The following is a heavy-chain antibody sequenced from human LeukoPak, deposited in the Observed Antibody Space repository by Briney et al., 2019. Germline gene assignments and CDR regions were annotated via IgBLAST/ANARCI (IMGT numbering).Heavy chain of an antibody. V-gene: IGHV4-61*02. CDR1: GGSISSGSYY. CDR2: IYTSGST. CDR3: AKGSPRGLGCSSTSCYLGPRFDP. J-gene: IGHJ5*02. Sequence: SETLSLTCTVSGGSISSGSYYWSWIRQPAGKGLEWIGRIYTSGSTNYNPSLKSRFTISVDTSKDQVSLKLSSVTAADTAVYDCAKGSPRGLGCSSTSCYLGPRFDPWGQGTLVSVSS. D-gene: IGHD2-2*01.